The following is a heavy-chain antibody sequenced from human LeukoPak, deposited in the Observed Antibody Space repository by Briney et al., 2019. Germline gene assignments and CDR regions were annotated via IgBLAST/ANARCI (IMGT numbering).Heavy chain of an antibody. CDR2: IFGSGGSA. D-gene: IGHD5-12*01. V-gene: IGHV3-23*01. J-gene: IGHJ4*02. Sequence: GGSLRLSCAAYGFTFNSYAMYWVRQAPGKGLEWVSGIFGSGGSAHYADSVKGRFTISRDNSQNTVYPQMSSLRAEDTAVYYCXKTXXXXXXGXXPGWXADYWGQGSLVTVSS. CDR3: XKTXXXXXXGXXPGWXADY. CDR1: GFTFNSYA.